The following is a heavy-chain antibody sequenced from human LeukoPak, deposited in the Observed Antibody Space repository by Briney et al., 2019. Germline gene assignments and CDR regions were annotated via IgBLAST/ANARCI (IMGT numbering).Heavy chain of an antibody. CDR3: ARGLFSSGWQGSYYCMDV. D-gene: IGHD6-19*01. CDR1: AGSITSYY. CDR2: ISKSGST. J-gene: IGHJ6*02. Sequence: PSETLSLTCTVSAGSITSYYWSWIRQPPGKALEWIAYISKSGSTNYNPSLKSRVSISIDPSKNQFSLRLKSVTAADTAIYYCARGLFSSGWQGSYYCMDVWGQGTTVTVS. V-gene: IGHV4-59*01.